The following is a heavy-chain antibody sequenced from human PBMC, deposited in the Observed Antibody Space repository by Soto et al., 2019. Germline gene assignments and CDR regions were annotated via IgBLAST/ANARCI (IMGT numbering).Heavy chain of an antibody. J-gene: IGHJ5*02. CDR3: ARAQWELHP. Sequence: SETPSLTCTVSGGSISSSSNYWDWIRQPPGKGLEWIGYIYYSGSTYYNPSLKSRVTISVDTSKNQFSLKLSSVTAADTAVYYCARAQWELHPWGQGTLVTVSS. CDR1: GGSISSSSNY. D-gene: IGHD1-26*01. CDR2: IYYSGST. V-gene: IGHV4-31*03.